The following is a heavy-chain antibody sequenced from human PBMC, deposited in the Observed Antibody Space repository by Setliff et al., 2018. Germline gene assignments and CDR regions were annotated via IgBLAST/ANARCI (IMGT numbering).Heavy chain of an antibody. CDR1: GYAFTGYY. D-gene: IGHD3-22*01. CDR2: INPNSGGT. CDR3: AYDSSGYYPGY. J-gene: IGHJ4*02. Sequence: ASVKVSCKASGYAFTGYYMHWVRQAPGQGLEWMGWINPNSGGTNYAQKFQGWVTMTRDTSISTAYMELSRLRSDDTAVYYCAYDSSGYYPGYWGQGTLVTVSS. V-gene: IGHV1-2*04.